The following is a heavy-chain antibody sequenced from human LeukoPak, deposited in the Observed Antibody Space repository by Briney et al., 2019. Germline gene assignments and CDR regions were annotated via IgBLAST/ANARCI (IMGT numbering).Heavy chain of an antibody. CDR2: IYTSGST. CDR3: ARIAGGHCTNGVCYPGRAFDI. Sequence: PSETLSLTCTVSGGSISSYYWSWIRQPAGKGLEWIGRIYTSGSTNYNPSLKSRVTMSVDTSKNQFSLKLSSVTAADTAVYYCARIAGGHCTNGVCYPGRAFDIWGQGTMVTVSS. V-gene: IGHV4-4*07. J-gene: IGHJ3*02. CDR1: GGSISSYY. D-gene: IGHD2-8*01.